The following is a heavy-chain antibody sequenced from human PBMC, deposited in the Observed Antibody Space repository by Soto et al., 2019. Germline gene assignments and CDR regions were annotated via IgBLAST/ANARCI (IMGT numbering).Heavy chain of an antibody. D-gene: IGHD4-4*01. Sequence: GGSLRLSCAASGFTFSSYSMNWVRQAPGKGLEWVSYISSSSSTIYYADSVKGRFTISRDNAKNSLYLQMNSLRAEDTAVYYCARDLSTTGYSNPDNWFDPWGQGTLVTVSS. J-gene: IGHJ5*02. V-gene: IGHV3-48*01. CDR3: ARDLSTTGYSNPDNWFDP. CDR2: ISSSSSTI. CDR1: GFTFSSYS.